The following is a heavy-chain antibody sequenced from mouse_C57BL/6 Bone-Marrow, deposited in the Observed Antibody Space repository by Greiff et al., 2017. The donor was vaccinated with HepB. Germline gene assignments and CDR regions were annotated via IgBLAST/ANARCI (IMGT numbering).Heavy chain of an antibody. D-gene: IGHD1-1*01. J-gene: IGHJ4*01. CDR3: ARRGFITTVVARGYAMDY. Sequence: EVQLQESGGGLVKPGGSLKLSCAASGFTFSDYGMHWVRQAPEKGLEWVAYLSSGSSTIYYADTVKGRFTISRDNAKNTLFLQMTSLRSEDTAMYYCARRGFITTVVARGYAMDYWGQGTSVTVSS. CDR2: LSSGSSTI. CDR1: GFTFSDYG. V-gene: IGHV5-17*01.